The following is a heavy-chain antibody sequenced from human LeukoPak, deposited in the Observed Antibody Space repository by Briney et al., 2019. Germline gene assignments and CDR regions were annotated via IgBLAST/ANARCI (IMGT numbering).Heavy chain of an antibody. V-gene: IGHV3-30*04. CDR2: ISYDGSNT. CDR1: GFTFSSYA. CDR3: ARAERGGYSGYDYGMDL. Sequence: GGSLRLSCAASGFTFSSYAMHWVRQAPGRGLEWVAVISYDGSNTYYADSVRGRFTISRDNSKNTLYLQMNSLRAEDTAVYYCARAERGGYSGYDYGMDLWGKGTTVTVSS. J-gene: IGHJ6*04. D-gene: IGHD5-12*01.